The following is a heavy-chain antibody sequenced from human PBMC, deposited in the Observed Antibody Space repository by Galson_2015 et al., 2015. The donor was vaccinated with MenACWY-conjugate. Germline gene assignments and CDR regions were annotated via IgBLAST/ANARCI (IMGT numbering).Heavy chain of an antibody. D-gene: IGHD1-1*01. Sequence: SVKVSCKASGYTFTSYYMHWVRQAPGQGLEWMGIINPSGGSTSYAQKFQGRVTMTRDTSTSTVYMELSSLRSEDTAVYYCARDRSLDGDAVDIWGQGTMVTVSA. CDR2: INPSGGST. CDR3: ARDRSLDGDAVDI. CDR1: GYTFTSYY. V-gene: IGHV1-46*01. J-gene: IGHJ3*02.